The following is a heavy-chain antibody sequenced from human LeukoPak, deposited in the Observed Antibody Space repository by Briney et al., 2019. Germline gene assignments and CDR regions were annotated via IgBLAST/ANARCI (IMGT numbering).Heavy chain of an antibody. CDR2: INQDETKA. CDR1: GFTFRNYL. CDR3: GRGGDGIDV. D-gene: IGHD5-24*01. V-gene: IGHV3-74*01. Sequence: AGGSPRLSCAVSGFTFRNYLMHWVRQAPGQGLVWVSRINQDETKAYADSVKGRFTVSRDNAKNMMYLQLNGLRAEDTAVYFCGRGGDGIDVWGQGTTVIVSS. J-gene: IGHJ3*01.